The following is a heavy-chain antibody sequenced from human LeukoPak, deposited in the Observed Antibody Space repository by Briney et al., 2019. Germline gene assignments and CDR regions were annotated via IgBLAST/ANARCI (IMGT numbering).Heavy chain of an antibody. V-gene: IGHV3-64*01. J-gene: IGHJ3*02. Sequence: GGSLRLSCAASVFTFSSYAMHWVRQAPGKGLEYVSAVSSNGGSTYYANSVKGRFTISRDNSKNTLYLQMGSLRAEDMAVYYCAKVGDGDAFDIWGQGTMVTVSS. CDR2: VSSNGGST. CDR3: AKVGDGDAFDI. D-gene: IGHD3-10*01. CDR1: VFTFSSYA.